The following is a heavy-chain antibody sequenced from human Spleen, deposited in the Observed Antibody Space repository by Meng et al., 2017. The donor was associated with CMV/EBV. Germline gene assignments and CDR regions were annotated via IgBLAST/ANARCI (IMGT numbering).Heavy chain of an antibody. CDR2: INSDGSRI. CDR3: AKIVPAAIPDY. V-gene: IGHV3-74*01. D-gene: IGHD2-2*01. Sequence: GESLKISCAASGFIFSSYWMHWVRQVPGKGLVWVSRINSDGSRINYADSVKGRFTISRDNAKNTLYLQMNSLRAEDTAVYYCAKIVPAAIPDYWGQGTLVTVSS. CDR1: GFIFSSYW. J-gene: IGHJ4*02.